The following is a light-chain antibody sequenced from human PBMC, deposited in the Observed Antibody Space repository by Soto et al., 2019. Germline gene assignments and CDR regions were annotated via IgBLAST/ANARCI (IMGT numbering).Light chain of an antibody. CDR1: SSEVGGYNY. CDR3: SSYTSSSTLVG. CDR2: EVS. V-gene: IGLV2-14*01. J-gene: IGLJ2*01. Sequence: QYPLTQPASVSGSPGQSVTISGTGTSSEVGGYNYVSWYQQHPGKAPKLMIYEVSNRPSGVSNRFSGYKAGNTASLTIYGLQAEDEADYYCSSYTSSSTLVGFGGGTKLTVL.